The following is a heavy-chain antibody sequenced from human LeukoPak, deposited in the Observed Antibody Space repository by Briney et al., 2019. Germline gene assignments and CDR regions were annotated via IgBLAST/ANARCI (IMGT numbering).Heavy chain of an antibody. CDR2: IIPIFGTA. J-gene: IGHJ3*02. CDR3: ARDQSGDGYNYDAFDI. CDR1: GGTFSSYA. V-gene: IGHV1-69*13. Sequence: ASVKVSCKASGGTFSSYAISWVRQAPGQGLEWMGGIIPIFGTANYAQKFQGRVTITADESTSTAYMELSSLRSEDTAVYYCARDQSGDGYNYDAFDIWGQGTMVTVSS. D-gene: IGHD5-24*01.